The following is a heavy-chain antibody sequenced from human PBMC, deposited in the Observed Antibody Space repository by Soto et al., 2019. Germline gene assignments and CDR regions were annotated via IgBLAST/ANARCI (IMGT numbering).Heavy chain of an antibody. CDR2: IYHSGST. CDR1: GGSISSSNW. CDR3: AMRAAVACYFDY. D-gene: IGHD6-19*01. V-gene: IGHV4-4*02. Sequence: QVQLQESGPGLVKPSGTLSLTCAVSGGSISSSNWWSWVRQPPGKGLEWIGEIYHSGSTNYNPSLKTRDTISGGKSSTDCAPELNSVTAADTAVYYAAMRAAVACYFDYLGQGTLVTVSS. J-gene: IGHJ4*02.